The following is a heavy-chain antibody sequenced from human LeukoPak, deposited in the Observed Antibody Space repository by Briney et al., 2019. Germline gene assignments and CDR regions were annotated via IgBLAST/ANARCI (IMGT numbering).Heavy chain of an antibody. Sequence: SVKVSCKTSGVNFGSYDILWVRQAPGQGLEWLGAIIPVFGSPNYAQKFHDRLTIIADESTSTVYMELSSLTSNDTAVFYCATGSHGGGDFWGQGTLVTVSS. CDR1: GVNFGSYD. D-gene: IGHD3-16*01. CDR2: IIPVFGSP. J-gene: IGHJ4*02. CDR3: ATGSHGGGDF. V-gene: IGHV1-69*13.